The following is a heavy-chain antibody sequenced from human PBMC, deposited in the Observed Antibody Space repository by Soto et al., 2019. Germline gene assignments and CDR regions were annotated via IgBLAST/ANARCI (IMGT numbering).Heavy chain of an antibody. Sequence: PGGSLRLSCAASGFTFSSYAMSWVRQAPGKGLEWVSAISGSGGSTYYADSVKGRFTISRDNSKNTLYLQMNSLRAEDTAVYYCAKDSGNAVTTWYYFDYWGQGTLVTVS. J-gene: IGHJ4*02. CDR1: GFTFSSYA. CDR3: AKDSGNAVTTWYYFDY. V-gene: IGHV3-23*01. D-gene: IGHD4-17*01. CDR2: ISGSGGST.